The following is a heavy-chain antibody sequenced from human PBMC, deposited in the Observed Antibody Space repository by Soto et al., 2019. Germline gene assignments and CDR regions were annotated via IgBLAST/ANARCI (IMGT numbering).Heavy chain of an antibody. J-gene: IGHJ3*02. CDR2: IIPILGIA. CDR3: ARGRGGYCTNGVCRNDAFDI. CDR1: GGTFSSYT. D-gene: IGHD2-8*01. Sequence: SVKVSCKASGGTFSSYTISWVRQAPGQGLEWMGRIIPILGIANYAQKFQGRVTITADKSTSTAYMELSSLRSEDTAVYYCARGRGGYCTNGVCRNDAFDIWGQGTMVTVSS. V-gene: IGHV1-69*02.